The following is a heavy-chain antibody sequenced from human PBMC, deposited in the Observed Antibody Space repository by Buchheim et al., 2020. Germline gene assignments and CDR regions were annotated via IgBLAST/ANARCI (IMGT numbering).Heavy chain of an antibody. CDR3: AVSGYSGYDYAY. J-gene: IGHJ4*02. D-gene: IGHD5-12*01. CDR2: ISSGAGTI. CDR1: GFTFSSYE. Sequence: EVQLVESGGGLVQPGGSLRLSCTASGFTFSSYEMNWVRQAPGKGLDWVSYISSGAGTIYYADSVKGRFTISRDNPKNSLYLQMSSLRAEDTAVYYCAVSGYSGYDYAYWGQGTL. V-gene: IGHV3-48*03.